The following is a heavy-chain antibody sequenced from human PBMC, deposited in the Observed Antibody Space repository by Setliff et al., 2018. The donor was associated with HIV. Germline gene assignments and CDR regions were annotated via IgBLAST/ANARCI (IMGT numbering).Heavy chain of an antibody. D-gene: IGHD3-16*01. CDR1: GYTFRNFG. J-gene: IGHJ4*02. V-gene: IGHV1-18*01. CDR2: ISGDSGNI. CDR3: ARHYYDSDNDPLEI. Sequence: ASVKVSCKASGYTFRNFGISWVRQAPGQGLEWMGRISGDSGNIKYAVKTQGRVTLTVDTSTTTAYMELRSLRSDDTAAYYCARHYYDSDNDPLEIWGQGTPVTVSS.